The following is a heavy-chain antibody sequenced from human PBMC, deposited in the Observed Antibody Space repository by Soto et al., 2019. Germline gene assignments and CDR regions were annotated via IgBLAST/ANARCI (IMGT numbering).Heavy chain of an antibody. Sequence: QITLKESGPTLVKPTQTLTLTCTFSGFSLSTSGVGVGWIRQPPGKALEWLAIIYWDDEKRYSPSLKTRLTVTKDTSKNQVVLTMTNVDPVDTATHYCAHRAYFDSGKQFDYWGQGTLVSVSS. CDR3: AHRAYFDSGKQFDY. J-gene: IGHJ4*02. D-gene: IGHD3-10*01. V-gene: IGHV2-5*02. CDR1: GFSLSTSGVG. CDR2: IYWDDEK.